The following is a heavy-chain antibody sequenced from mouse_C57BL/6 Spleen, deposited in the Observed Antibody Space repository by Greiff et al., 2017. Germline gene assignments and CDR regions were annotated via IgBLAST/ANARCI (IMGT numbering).Heavy chain of an antibody. CDR1: GYTFTSYW. V-gene: IGHV1-52*01. J-gene: IGHJ1*03. CDR3: ARGRITTVVATMDFDV. Sequence: QVQLQQPGAELVRPGSSVKLSCKASGYTFTSYWMHWVKQRPIQGLEWIGNIDPSDSETHYNQKFKDKATLTVDKSSSTAYMQLSSLTSEDSAVYYCARGRITTVVATMDFDVWGTGTTVTVSS. D-gene: IGHD1-1*01. CDR2: IDPSDSET.